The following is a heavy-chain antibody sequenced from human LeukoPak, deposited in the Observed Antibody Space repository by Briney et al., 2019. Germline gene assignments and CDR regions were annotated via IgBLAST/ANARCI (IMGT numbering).Heavy chain of an antibody. CDR3: ARDAGPTTVSRDNWFDP. J-gene: IGHJ5*02. D-gene: IGHD4-11*01. CDR2: VCAYNGNT. Sequence: ASVKVSCKASGYTFTSYGISWVRQAPGQGLEWMGWVCAYNGNTNYAQKLQGRVTMTTDTSTSTAYMDLMSLRSDDTAVYYCARDAGPTTVSRDNWFDPWGQGTLVTVSS. V-gene: IGHV1-18*01. CDR1: GYTFTSYG.